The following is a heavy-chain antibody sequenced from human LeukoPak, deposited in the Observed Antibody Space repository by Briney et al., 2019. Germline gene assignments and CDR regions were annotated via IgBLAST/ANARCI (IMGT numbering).Heavy chain of an antibody. Sequence: SETLSLTCTVSGGSISSSSDYWGWIRQPPGKGLEWIGNIYYSGSTYYNPSLKSRVTISVDTSKNQFSLKLSSVTAADTAVYYCARSTSGSLPLDPWGQGTLVTVSS. V-gene: IGHV4-39*07. CDR2: IYYSGST. D-gene: IGHD3-3*01. J-gene: IGHJ5*02. CDR1: GGSISSSSDY. CDR3: ARSTSGSLPLDP.